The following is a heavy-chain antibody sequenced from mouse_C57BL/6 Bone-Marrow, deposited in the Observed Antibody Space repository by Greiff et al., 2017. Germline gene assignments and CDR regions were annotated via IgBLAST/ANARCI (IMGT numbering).Heavy chain of an antibody. V-gene: IGHV5-17*01. CDR2: ISSGSSTI. CDR3: ARKTTVVPFDY. CDR1: GFTFSDYG. J-gene: IGHJ2*01. Sequence: EVKVEESGGGLVKPGGSLKLSCAASGFTFSDYGMHWVRQAPEKGLEWVAYISSGSSTIYYADTVKGRFTISRDNAKNTLFLQMTSLRSEDTAMYYCARKTTVVPFDYWGQGTTPTVSS. D-gene: IGHD1-1*01.